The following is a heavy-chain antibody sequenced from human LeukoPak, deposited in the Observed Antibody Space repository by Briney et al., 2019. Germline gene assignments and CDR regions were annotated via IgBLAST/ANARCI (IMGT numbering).Heavy chain of an antibody. Sequence: ASVKVSCKASGYTFTSYYMHWVRQAPGQGLECMGIINPSGGSTSYAQKFQGRVTMTRDTSTSTVYMELSSLRSEDTAVYYCASEYCSSTSCYGWFDPWGQGTLVTVSS. J-gene: IGHJ5*02. V-gene: IGHV1-46*01. CDR1: GYTFTSYY. D-gene: IGHD2-2*01. CDR3: ASEYCSSTSCYGWFDP. CDR2: INPSGGST.